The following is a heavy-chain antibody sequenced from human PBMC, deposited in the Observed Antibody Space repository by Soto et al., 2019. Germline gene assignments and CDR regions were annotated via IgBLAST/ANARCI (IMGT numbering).Heavy chain of an antibody. V-gene: IGHV3-30*18. CDR2: ISYDGSNK. CDR1: GFTFSSYG. D-gene: IGHD2-15*01. CDR3: AKDLVVVAATPGYFDY. Sequence: PGGSLRLSCAASGFTFSSYGMHWVRQAPGKGLEWVAVISYDGSNKYYADSVKGRFTISRDNSKNTLYLQMNSLRAEDTAVYYCAKDLVVVAATPGYFDYWGQGTLVTVSS. J-gene: IGHJ4*02.